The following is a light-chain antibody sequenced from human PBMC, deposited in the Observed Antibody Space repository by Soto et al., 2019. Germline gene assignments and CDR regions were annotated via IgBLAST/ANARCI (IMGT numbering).Light chain of an antibody. CDR3: SSYTRSATYV. V-gene: IGLV2-14*01. CDR1: SSDVGAYNY. Sequence: QSALTQPASVSGSPGQSITISCTGTSSDVGAYNYVSWYQQHPGKAPKPVIYDVSNRPSGVSSRFSGSKSGNTASLTISGLQAEDEADYYCSSYTRSATYVFGNGTKLTVL. J-gene: IGLJ1*01. CDR2: DVS.